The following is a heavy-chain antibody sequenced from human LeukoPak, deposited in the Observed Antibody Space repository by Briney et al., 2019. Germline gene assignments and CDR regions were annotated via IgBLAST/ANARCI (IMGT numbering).Heavy chain of an antibody. CDR2: IYYSGST. V-gene: IGHV4-39*02. Sequence: SETLSLTCTGSGGSISDSSYYWGWIRQPPGKGLEWIGSIYYSGSTYYNPSLKSRVTMSVDTSKNQFSLQLNSVTPEDTAVYFCARDDLQLVRRLGGTTEYYYYYYMDVWGKGTTVTVSS. D-gene: IGHD6-13*01. CDR1: GGSISDSSYY. CDR3: ARDDLQLVRRLGGTTEYYYYYYMDV. J-gene: IGHJ6*03.